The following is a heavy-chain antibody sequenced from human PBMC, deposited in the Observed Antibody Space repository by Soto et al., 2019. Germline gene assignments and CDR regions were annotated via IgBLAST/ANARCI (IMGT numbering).Heavy chain of an antibody. J-gene: IGHJ4*02. CDR3: ATGVVWIGYFTVGS. Sequence: GASVKVSCKASGGSFGNSAINWVRQTPGQGLEWLGGFIPVYRTLNYAQKFQGRVTITAYESTGTAYMTLSSLASDDTAVYYCATGVVWIGYFTVGSGGQGTRVTASS. D-gene: IGHD3-3*01. V-gene: IGHV1-69*13. CDR1: GGSFGNSA. CDR2: FIPVYRTL.